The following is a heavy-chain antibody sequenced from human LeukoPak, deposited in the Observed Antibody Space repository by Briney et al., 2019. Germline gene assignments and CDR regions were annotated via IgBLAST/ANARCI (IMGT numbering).Heavy chain of an antibody. CDR1: GFTFSSYS. V-gene: IGHV3-21*01. CDR3: ARDLLAVAATGIGFDY. J-gene: IGHJ4*02. CDR2: ISSSSDYI. D-gene: IGHD6-19*01. Sequence: GGSLRLSCAASGFTFSSYSLNWVRQAPGKGLEWVSSISSSSDYIYYADSVKGRFTISRDNAKNSLYLQMNSLRAEDTAVYYCARDLLAVAATGIGFDYWGQGTLVTVSS.